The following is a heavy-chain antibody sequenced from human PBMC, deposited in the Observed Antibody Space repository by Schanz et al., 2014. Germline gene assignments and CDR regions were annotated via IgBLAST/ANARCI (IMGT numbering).Heavy chain of an antibody. CDR2: FIVDSGNT. J-gene: IGHJ4*02. D-gene: IGHD6-19*01. CDR3: AKLSSSGRLAGYFDY. CDR1: GFTFSNYA. Sequence: EAQLLESGGGLVRPGGSLRLSCAASGFTFSNYAMSWVRQAPGKGLEWVSGFIVDSGNTYYAGSVKGRFSISRDYSKNTLYLQMSSLRAEDTAIYYCAKLSSSGRLAGYFDYWGQGALVTDSS. V-gene: IGHV3-23*01.